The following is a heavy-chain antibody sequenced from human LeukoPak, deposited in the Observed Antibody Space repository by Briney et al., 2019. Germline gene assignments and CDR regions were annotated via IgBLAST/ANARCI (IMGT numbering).Heavy chain of an antibody. Sequence: PSETLSLTCTVSGGSISSSSYYWGWLHQPPGKGLEWIGSIYYSGSTYYNPSLKSRVTISVDTSKNQFSLKLSSVTAADTAVYYCARLANYYDSSGYYWGFDYWGQGTLVTVSS. V-gene: IGHV4-39*01. J-gene: IGHJ4*02. CDR3: ARLANYYDSSGYYWGFDY. CDR2: IYYSGST. D-gene: IGHD3-22*01. CDR1: GGSISSSSYY.